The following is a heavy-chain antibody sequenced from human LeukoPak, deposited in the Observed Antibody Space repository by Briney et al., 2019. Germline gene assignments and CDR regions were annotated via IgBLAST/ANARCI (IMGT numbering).Heavy chain of an antibody. CDR1: GFTFSSYW. D-gene: IGHD5-12*01. Sequence: PGGSLRLSGAASGFTFSSYWMHWVRQAPGKGLVWVSRINSDGSSTSYADSVKGRFTISRDNAKNTLYLQMNSLRAEDTAVYYCARVSYSGYETDYWGQGTLVTVSS. CDR3: ARVSYSGYETDY. V-gene: IGHV3-74*01. J-gene: IGHJ4*02. CDR2: INSDGSST.